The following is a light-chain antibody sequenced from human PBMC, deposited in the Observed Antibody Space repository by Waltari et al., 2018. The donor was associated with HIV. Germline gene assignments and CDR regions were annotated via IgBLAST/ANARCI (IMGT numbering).Light chain of an antibody. CDR1: HSNIGTNS. Sequence: QPVLTQPPSASGTPGHGVTISCSGSHSNIGTNSVYWYQHLPGMAPKLLIYRNNRRPSGIPDRFSGSRSGTSASLAISGLRSEDEADYYCATWDDSLIWVFGGGTKLTVL. J-gene: IGLJ3*02. V-gene: IGLV1-47*01. CDR3: ATWDDSLIWV. CDR2: RNN.